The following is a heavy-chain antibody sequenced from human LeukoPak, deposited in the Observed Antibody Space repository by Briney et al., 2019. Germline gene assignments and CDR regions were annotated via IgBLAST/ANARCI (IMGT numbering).Heavy chain of an antibody. D-gene: IGHD2-21*02. CDR1: GYSFTSYW. CDR3: ARLSVVVTASDAFDI. J-gene: IGHJ3*02. V-gene: IGHV5-51*01. CDR2: IYPGDSDT. Sequence: GESLKISCKGSGYSFTSYWIGLVRQMPGKGLEWMGIIYPGDSDTRYSPSFQGQVTISADKSISTAYLQWSSLKASDTAMYYCARLSVVVTASDAFDIWGQGTMVTVSS.